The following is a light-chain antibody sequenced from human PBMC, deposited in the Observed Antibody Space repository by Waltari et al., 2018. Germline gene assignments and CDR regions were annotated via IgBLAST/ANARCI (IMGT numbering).Light chain of an antibody. CDR2: SNN. J-gene: IGLJ3*02. Sequence: QSVLTQPPSASGTPGQRVTISCSGSTSNIGANLVFWYQQLPGMAPKLLISSNNQRPSGVPDRFSDSKSGTSASLAISGLRSEDEADYYCAAWDDRVRGRAFGGGTKLTVL. V-gene: IGLV1-47*02. CDR1: TSNIGANL. CDR3: AAWDDRVRGRA.